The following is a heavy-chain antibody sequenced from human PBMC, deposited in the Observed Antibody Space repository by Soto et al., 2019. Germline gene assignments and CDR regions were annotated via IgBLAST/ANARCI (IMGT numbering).Heavy chain of an antibody. D-gene: IGHD2-15*01. V-gene: IGHV4-30-4*01. CDR2: IYKSATT. CDR3: ARGRYCLTGRCFPNWFDS. Sequence: SETLSLTCSVSGDSISTVDYFWAWIRQPPGQALEYIGYIYKSATTYYNPSFESRVAISLDTSKSQFSLNVTSVTAADTAVYFCARGRYCLTGRCFPNWFDSWGQGALVTVSS. CDR1: GDSISTVDYF. J-gene: IGHJ5*01.